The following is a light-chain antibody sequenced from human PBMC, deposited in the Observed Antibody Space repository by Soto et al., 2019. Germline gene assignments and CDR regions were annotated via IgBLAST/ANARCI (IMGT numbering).Light chain of an antibody. CDR2: SNN. J-gene: IGLJ2*01. CDR3: AAWYDRLPGVV. CDR1: SSNIGRNT. Sequence: QSVLTQPPSASGTPGQRVTISCSGSSSNIGRNTVNWYQQLPGTAPKLLIYSNNQRPSGVPDRFSGSKSGTSASLAISGLHSEDEADYYCAAWYDRLPGVVFGGGPKLTVL. V-gene: IGLV1-44*01.